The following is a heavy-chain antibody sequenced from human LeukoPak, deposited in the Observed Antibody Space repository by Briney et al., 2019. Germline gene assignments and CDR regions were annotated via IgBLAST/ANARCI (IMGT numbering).Heavy chain of an antibody. J-gene: IGHJ6*02. Sequence: SETLSLTCTVSGGSISSYYWSWIRQPAGKGLEWIGRIYTSGSTNYNPSLKSRVTMSVDTSKNQFSLRLSSVTAADTAVYYCARDPDFLTGYGMDVWGQGTTVTVSS. D-gene: IGHD7-27*01. CDR3: ARDPDFLTGYGMDV. CDR1: GGSISSYY. V-gene: IGHV4-4*07. CDR2: IYTSGST.